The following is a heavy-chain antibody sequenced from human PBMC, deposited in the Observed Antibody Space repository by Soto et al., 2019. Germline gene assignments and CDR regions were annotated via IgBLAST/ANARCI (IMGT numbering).Heavy chain of an antibody. J-gene: IGHJ5*02. Sequence: ASVKLSCKASGYTFTSYGISWVRQAPGQGLEWMGWISAYNGNTNYAQKLQGRVTMTTDTSTSTAYMELRSLRSDDTAVYYCARDSGPSYDFWSGHNWFDPWGQGTLVTVSS. CDR2: ISAYNGNT. V-gene: IGHV1-18*01. CDR3: ARDSGPSYDFWSGHNWFDP. D-gene: IGHD3-3*01. CDR1: GYTFTSYG.